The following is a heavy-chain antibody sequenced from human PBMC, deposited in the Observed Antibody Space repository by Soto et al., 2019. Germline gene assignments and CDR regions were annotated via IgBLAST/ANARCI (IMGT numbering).Heavy chain of an antibody. V-gene: IGHV1-46*01. CDR2: INPSGGST. CDR1: GYTFTSYY. CDR3: ARDLARSSLTYGMDV. D-gene: IGHD2-21*01. J-gene: IGHJ6*02. Sequence: QVQLVQSGAEVKKPGASVKVSCKASGYTFTSYYIHWVRQAPGQGLEWMGIINPSGGSTTYAQKCQGRVTLTRDTSTSTVSMELSSLRSEDTAVYYCARDLARSSLTYGMDVWGQGTTVTVSS.